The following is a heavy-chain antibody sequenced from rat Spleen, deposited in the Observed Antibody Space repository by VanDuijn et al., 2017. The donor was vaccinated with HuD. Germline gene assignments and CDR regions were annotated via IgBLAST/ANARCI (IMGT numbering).Heavy chain of an antibody. D-gene: IGHD1-11*01. J-gene: IGHJ3*01. CDR1: GFTFSDYY. CDR3: TTGTTEGIGAY. CDR2: ISFDGLST. V-gene: IGHV5-20*01. Sequence: EVQLVESDGGLVLPGRSLKLSCAASGFTFSDYYMAWVRQAPTKGLEWVATISFDGLSTYYRDSVQGRFTISRDNAKSSLYLQMDSLRSEDTATYYCTTGTTEGIGAYWGQGTLVTVSS.